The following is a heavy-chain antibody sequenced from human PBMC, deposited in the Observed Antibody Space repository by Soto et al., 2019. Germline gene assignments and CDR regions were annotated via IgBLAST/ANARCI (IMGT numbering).Heavy chain of an antibody. CDR3: AKEGVGYYYMDV. CDR1: GFTFDDYA. CDR2: ISWNSSSI. Sequence: EVQLVESGGGLVQPGRSLRLSCAASGFTFDDYAMHWVRQAPGKGLEWVSGISWNSSSIGYADSVKGRFTISRDNAKNSLYLQMNSLRAEDTALYYCAKEGVGYYYMDVWGKGTTVTVSS. J-gene: IGHJ6*03. D-gene: IGHD1-26*01. V-gene: IGHV3-9*01.